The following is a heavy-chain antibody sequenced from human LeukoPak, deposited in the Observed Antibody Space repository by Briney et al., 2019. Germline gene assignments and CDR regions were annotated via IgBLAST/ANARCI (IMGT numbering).Heavy chain of an antibody. D-gene: IGHD6-19*01. CDR2: IKQGGSEK. J-gene: IGHJ4*02. Sequence: GGSLRLSCAASGFTFSSYWMSWVRQAPGKGLEWVANIKQGGSEKYYVDSVKGRFTISRDNAKNSLYLQMNSLRAEDTAVYYCARGVRIAVAGNIDYWGQGTLVTVSS. V-gene: IGHV3-7*04. CDR1: GFTFSSYW. CDR3: ARGVRIAVAGNIDY.